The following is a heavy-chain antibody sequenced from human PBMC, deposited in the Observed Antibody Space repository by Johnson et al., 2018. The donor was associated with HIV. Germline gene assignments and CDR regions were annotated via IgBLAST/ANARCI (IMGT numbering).Heavy chain of an antibody. V-gene: IGHV3-7*01. CDR3: ARDGPRRDAYDI. CDR2: IKQDGSEK. Sequence: VQLVESGGGVVQPGRSLRLSCAASGFTFTSYPMHWVRQAPGKGLEWVANIKQDGSEKYYVDSVKGRFTISRDNAKNSLYVQMNSLRAEDTAMYYCARDGPRRDAYDIWGQGTMVTVSS. CDR1: GFTFTSYP. J-gene: IGHJ3*02.